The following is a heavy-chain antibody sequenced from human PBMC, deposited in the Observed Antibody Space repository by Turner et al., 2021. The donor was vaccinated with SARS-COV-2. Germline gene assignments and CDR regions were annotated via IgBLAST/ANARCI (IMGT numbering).Heavy chain of an antibody. CDR3: ARDQEGWKFDY. J-gene: IGHJ4*02. CDR2: ISYDGSNK. Sequence: QVQLVESGGGVVQPGRSLRLSCAASGFTFSSYAMPWVRQAPGKGLEWVAVISYDGSNKFYADSVKGRFTISRDNSKNTLYLQMNSLRAEDTAVYYCARDQEGWKFDYWGQGTLVTVSS. CDR1: GFTFSSYA. V-gene: IGHV3-30*04. D-gene: IGHD1-1*01.